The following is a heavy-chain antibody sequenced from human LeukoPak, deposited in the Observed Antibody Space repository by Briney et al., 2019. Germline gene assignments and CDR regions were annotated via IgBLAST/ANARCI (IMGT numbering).Heavy chain of an antibody. D-gene: IGHD2-2*01. V-gene: IGHV4-30-4*08. CDR3: TRQLGYCSSTSCLMYAFDI. Sequence: SQTLSLTCTVSGGSISSGDYYWSWIRQPPGKGLEWIGYIYYSGSTYYNPSLKSRVTISVDTSKNQFSLKLSSVTAADTAVYYCTRQLGYCSSTSCLMYAFDIWGQGTMVTVSS. J-gene: IGHJ3*02. CDR2: IYYSGST. CDR1: GGSISSGDYY.